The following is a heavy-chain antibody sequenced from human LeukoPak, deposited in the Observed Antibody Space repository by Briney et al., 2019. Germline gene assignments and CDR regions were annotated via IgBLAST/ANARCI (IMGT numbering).Heavy chain of an antibody. Sequence: PSQTLSLTCTVSGGSISSGSYYWSWIRQPAGKGLEWIGRIYTSGSTYYNPSLKSRVTISVDTSKNQFSLKLSSVTAADTAVYYCAGENVSSSWYSPYFDYWGQGTLVTVSS. CDR3: AGENVSSSWYSPYFDY. CDR1: GGSISSGSYY. J-gene: IGHJ4*02. V-gene: IGHV4-61*02. CDR2: IYTSGST. D-gene: IGHD6-13*01.